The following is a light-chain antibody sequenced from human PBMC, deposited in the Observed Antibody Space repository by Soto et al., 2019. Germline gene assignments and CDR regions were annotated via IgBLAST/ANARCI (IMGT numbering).Light chain of an antibody. Sequence: QSALTQPPSSSGSPGQSVAISCTGTSSDVGGYNSVSWYQQHPGKAPKLMIYDVSKPPSGVPDRFSGSKSGNTASLTVSGLQAEDEAVYYCSSYAASSNDVFGTWPNVNVL. CDR2: DVS. CDR1: SSDVGGYNS. V-gene: IGLV2-8*01. J-gene: IGLJ1*01. CDR3: SSYAASSNDV.